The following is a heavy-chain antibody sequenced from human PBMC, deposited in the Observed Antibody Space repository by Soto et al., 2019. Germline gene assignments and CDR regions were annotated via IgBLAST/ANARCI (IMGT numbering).Heavy chain of an antibody. CDR2: IIPILGIA. J-gene: IGHJ5*02. V-gene: IGHV1-69*08. Sequence: QVQLVQSGAEVKKPGSSVKVSCKASGGTFSSYTISWVRQAPGQGLEWMGRIIPILGIANYAQKFQGRVTFTADKSTSTAYMELSSLRSEDTAVYYCARDARSSFDWFDPWGQGTLVTVSS. CDR1: GGTFSSYT. CDR3: ARDARSSFDWFDP.